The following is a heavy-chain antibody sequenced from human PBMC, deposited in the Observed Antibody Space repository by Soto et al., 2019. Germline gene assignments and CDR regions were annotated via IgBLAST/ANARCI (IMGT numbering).Heavy chain of an antibody. D-gene: IGHD4-17*01. V-gene: IGHV3-9*01. CDR1: GFTFDDYA. J-gene: IGHJ4*02. CDR2: ISWNSGSI. CDR3: AKGLLGRDMTTVTISYFDY. Sequence: GGSLRLSCAASGFTFDDYAMHWVRQAPGKGLEWVSGISWNSGSIGYADSVKGRFTISRDNAKNSLYLQMNSLRAEDTALYYCAKGLLGRDMTTVTISYFDYWGQGTLVTVSS.